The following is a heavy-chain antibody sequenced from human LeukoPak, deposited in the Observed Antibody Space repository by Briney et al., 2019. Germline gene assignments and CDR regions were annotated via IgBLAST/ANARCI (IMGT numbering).Heavy chain of an antibody. D-gene: IGHD2-2*01. V-gene: IGHV1-2*02. CDR2: INPNSGGT. Sequence: ASVEVSCKASGYTFTGYYMHWVRQAPGQGLERMGWINPNSGGTNYAQKFQGRVTMTRDTSISTAYMELSRLRSDDTAVYYCARGGRLIPAARNWFDPWGQGTLVTVSS. CDR1: GYTFTGYY. CDR3: ARGGRLIPAARNWFDP. J-gene: IGHJ5*02.